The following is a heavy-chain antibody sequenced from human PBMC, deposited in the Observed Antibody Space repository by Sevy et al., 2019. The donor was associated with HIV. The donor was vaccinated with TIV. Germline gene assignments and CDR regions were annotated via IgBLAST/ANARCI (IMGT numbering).Heavy chain of an antibody. D-gene: IGHD3-22*01. CDR2: ISGSGGST. Sequence: GGSLRLSCAASGFTFSSYAMSWVRQAPGKGLEWVSAISGSGGSTYYADSVKGRFTISRDNSKNTLYLQMNSLRAEDTAVYYCVKCAKGSRTYYDSSGLRTDYWGQGTLVTVSS. CDR1: GFTFSSYA. J-gene: IGHJ4*02. CDR3: VKCAKGSRTYYDSSGLRTDY. V-gene: IGHV3-23*01.